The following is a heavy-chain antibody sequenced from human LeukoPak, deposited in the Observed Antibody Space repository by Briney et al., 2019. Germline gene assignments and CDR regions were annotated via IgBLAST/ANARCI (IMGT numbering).Heavy chain of an antibody. CDR3: ARGRASGDNYFDC. J-gene: IGHJ4*02. CDR2: ISSSSSYI. D-gene: IGHD4-17*01. V-gene: IGHV3-21*01. CDR1: GITFSSNS. Sequence: PGGSLRLSCAASGITFSSNSMNWVRQAPGKGLEWVSSISSSSSYIYYADSVKGRFTISRDNAKNSLYLQMNSLRAEDTAVYYCARGRASGDNYFDCWGRGTMVSVCS.